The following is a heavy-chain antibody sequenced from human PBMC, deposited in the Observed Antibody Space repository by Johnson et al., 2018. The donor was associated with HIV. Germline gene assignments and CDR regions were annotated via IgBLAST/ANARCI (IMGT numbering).Heavy chain of an antibody. CDR2: ISSSGSTI. V-gene: IGHV3-11*04. CDR1: GFTFSDYY. CDR3: AKDVKEWSPAFDI. J-gene: IGHJ3*02. Sequence: QVQLVESGGGLVNPGGSLRISCAAFGFTFSDYYMSWVRQAPGKGLEWVSYISSSGSTIYYADSVKGRFTISRDNSKNRLYLQMNSLRAEDTAVYYCAKDVKEWSPAFDIWGQGTVVTVSS. D-gene: IGHD3-3*01.